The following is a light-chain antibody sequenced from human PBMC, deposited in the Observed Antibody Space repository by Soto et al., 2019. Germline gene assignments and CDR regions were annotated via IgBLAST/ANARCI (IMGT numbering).Light chain of an antibody. CDR1: QSVSSY. CDR2: DAS. J-gene: IGKJ1*01. Sequence: EIVLTQSPATLSLSPGERATLSCRASQSVSSYLAWYQQKPGQAPRLLIYDASNRATGIPARFSGSGSGTDFTLTISSLEPEDFAVYYCQQQRETFGQGTKVDIK. CDR3: QQQRET. V-gene: IGKV3-11*01.